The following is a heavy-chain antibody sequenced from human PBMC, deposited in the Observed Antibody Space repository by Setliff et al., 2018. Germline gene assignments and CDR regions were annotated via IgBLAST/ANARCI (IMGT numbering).Heavy chain of an antibody. CDR3: SRPAYSSRWYEIKGFDY. CDR1: GYNFINYW. D-gene: IGHD6-13*01. Sequence: PGESLTISCKGSGYNFINYWIGWVRQMPGKGLEWMGIIYPSDSDIRYSPSFQGQVTISADKSISTAYLQWSSLKASDTAIYYCSRPAYSSRWYEIKGFDYWGQGTLATVSS. J-gene: IGHJ4*02. V-gene: IGHV5-51*01. CDR2: IYPSDSDI.